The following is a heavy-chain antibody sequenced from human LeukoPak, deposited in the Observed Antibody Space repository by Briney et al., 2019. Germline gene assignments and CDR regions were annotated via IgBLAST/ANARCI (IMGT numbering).Heavy chain of an antibody. CDR2: INHSGST. V-gene: IGHV4-34*01. J-gene: IGHJ3*02. Sequence: SETLSLTCAVYGGSFSGYYWSWIRQPPGKGLEWIGEINHSGSTNYNPSLKSRVTISVDTSKNPFSLKLSSVTAADTAVYYCATIQRDHAFDIWSQGTMVTVSS. CDR3: ATIQRDHAFDI. D-gene: IGHD6-25*01. CDR1: GGSFSGYY.